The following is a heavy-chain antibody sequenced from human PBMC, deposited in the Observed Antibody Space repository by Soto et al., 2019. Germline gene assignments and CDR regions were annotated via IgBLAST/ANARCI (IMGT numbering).Heavy chain of an antibody. J-gene: IGHJ4*02. CDR1: GGSFSSHT. V-gene: IGHV1-69*01. D-gene: IGHD2-2*02. CDR2: IITVFGTT. CDR3: ARWAAFCSSPSCYTALDY. Sequence: QVQLVQSGAEVKKPGSSVKVSCKASGGSFSSHTVSWVRQAPGQGLAWVGGIITVFGTTNYAQKFRGRVTITADESTSTTYMELSNLRSDDTAVYYGARWAAFCSSPSCYTALDYWGQGTLVTVSS.